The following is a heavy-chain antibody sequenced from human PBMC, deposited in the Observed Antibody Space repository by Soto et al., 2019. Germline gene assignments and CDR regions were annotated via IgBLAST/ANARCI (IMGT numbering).Heavy chain of an antibody. CDR2: TSFSGYT. CDR1: GDSVSGGDSY. V-gene: IGHV4-30-4*01. D-gene: IGHD3-22*01. J-gene: IGHJ4*02. CDR3: VRGGNPYHYATSGPGTFDK. Sequence: QVQLQESGPGLVKPSQTLSLTCTVSGDSVSGGDSYWSWIRQPPGKALEWIGYTSFSGYTSYTPSLNSLVTISVDMSKSQFSLRLTSVTAADTAIYYCVRGGNPYHYATSGPGTFDKWGQGTLVSVSS.